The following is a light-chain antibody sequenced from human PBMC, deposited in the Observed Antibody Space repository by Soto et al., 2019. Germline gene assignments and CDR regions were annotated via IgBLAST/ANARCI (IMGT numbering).Light chain of an antibody. CDR1: QSVSSSY. CDR2: GAS. CDR3: QQYGSSPPFT. Sequence: EIVLTQSPGTLSLSPGERATLSCRASQSVSSSYLAWYQQKPGQAPRLLIYGASSRATGIPDRFSGSGSGTDFTLTISRLEPEDFAVYYCQQYGSSPPFTVGPGTKVDSK. V-gene: IGKV3-20*01. J-gene: IGKJ3*01.